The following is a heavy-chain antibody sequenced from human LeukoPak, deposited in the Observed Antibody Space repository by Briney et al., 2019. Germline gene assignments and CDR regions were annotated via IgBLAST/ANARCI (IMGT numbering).Heavy chain of an antibody. CDR2: IHYSGST. CDR3: ARVGPGYCSSTSCSTHQYYYYGMDV. J-gene: IGHJ6*04. V-gene: IGHV4-59*01. Sequence: SETLSLTCTVSGGSISSYYWSWIRQPPGKGLECIGYIHYSGSTNYNPSLKSRVTISVDTSKNQFSLKLSSVTAADTAVYYCARVGPGYCSSTSCSTHQYYYYGMDVWGKGTTVTVSS. CDR1: GGSISSYY. D-gene: IGHD2-2*01.